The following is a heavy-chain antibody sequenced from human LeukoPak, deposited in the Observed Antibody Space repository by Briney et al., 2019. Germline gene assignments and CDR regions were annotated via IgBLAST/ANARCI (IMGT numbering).Heavy chain of an antibody. CDR3: ARPPSRGYSSSFEY. CDR2: IYPDESNI. D-gene: IGHD2-2*03. Sequence: GESLKISCKGSGYSFATYWIAWVRQMPGKGLEWMGIIYPDESNIRYSPSFQGQVTISADKSISTAYLQWSSLKASDTAIYYCARPPSRGYSSSFEYWGQVTLVTVSS. CDR1: GYSFATYW. J-gene: IGHJ4*02. V-gene: IGHV5-51*01.